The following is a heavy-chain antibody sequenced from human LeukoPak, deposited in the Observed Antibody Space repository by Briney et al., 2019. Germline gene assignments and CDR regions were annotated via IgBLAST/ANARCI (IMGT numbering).Heavy chain of an antibody. CDR3: ARESRITGTPGTRYFDY. Sequence: PSETLSLTCTVSGGSISSYYWSWTRQPPGKGLEWIGYIYYSGSTNYNPSLKSRVTISVDTSKNQFSLKLSSVTAADTAVYYCARESRITGTPGTRYFDYWGQGTLVTVSS. CDR2: IYYSGST. D-gene: IGHD1-20*01. V-gene: IGHV4-59*01. CDR1: GGSISSYY. J-gene: IGHJ4*02.